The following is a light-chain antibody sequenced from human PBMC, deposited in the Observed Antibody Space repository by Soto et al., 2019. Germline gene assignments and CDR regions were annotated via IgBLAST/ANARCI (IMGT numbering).Light chain of an antibody. V-gene: IGKV1-5*01. CDR2: DAS. CDR3: QQYYGPLYS. CDR1: QSISSW. Sequence: DIRMTQSPSTLSASVGDRVTITCRASQSISSWLAWYQQKPGKAPKVLMYDASSLESGVPSRFSGSGSGTEFTLTISSLQPDDFATYYCQQYYGPLYSFGQGTKLEI. J-gene: IGKJ2*01.